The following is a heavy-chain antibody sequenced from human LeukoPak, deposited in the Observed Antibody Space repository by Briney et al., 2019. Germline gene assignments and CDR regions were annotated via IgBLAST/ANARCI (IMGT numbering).Heavy chain of an antibody. Sequence: GRSLRLSCAASGFTFSSYAMHWVRQAPGKGLEWVAVISYDGSNKYYADSVKGRFTISRDNSKNTLYLQMNSLRAEDTAVYYCAGITMALWGQGTLVTVSS. CDR1: GFTFSSYA. CDR3: AGITMAL. D-gene: IGHD3-10*01. CDR2: ISYDGSNK. J-gene: IGHJ4*02. V-gene: IGHV3-30-3*01.